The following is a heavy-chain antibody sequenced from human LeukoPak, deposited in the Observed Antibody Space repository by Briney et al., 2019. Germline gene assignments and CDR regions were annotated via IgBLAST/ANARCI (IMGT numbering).Heavy chain of an antibody. V-gene: IGHV3-23*01. CDR2: LSGSGGST. CDR1: GLTFSSYA. CDR3: AGGILTGYSDY. D-gene: IGHD3-9*01. J-gene: IGHJ4*02. Sequence: PGGSLRLSCAASGLTFSSYAMSWVRQAPGKGVEWVSTLSGSGGSTDYADSVKGRFTISRDTSKNTLYLQMNSLRAEDTAVYYCAGGILTGYSDYWGQGTLVTVSS.